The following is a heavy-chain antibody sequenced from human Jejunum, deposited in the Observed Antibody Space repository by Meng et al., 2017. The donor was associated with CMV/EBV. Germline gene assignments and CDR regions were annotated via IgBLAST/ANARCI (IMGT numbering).Heavy chain of an antibody. CDR1: FSFGDHH. V-gene: IGHV3-72*01. CDR3: ARDSHSSGWSLLFDS. CDR2: TRNKANSYIT. J-gene: IGHJ4*02. Sequence: FSFGDHHIDWVREVAGRGPEWVGHTRNKANSYITNNTATVKGRLASSRDDSKNSEYLQMNSLKTEDTAVYYCARDSHSSGWSLLFDSWGQGTLVTVSS. D-gene: IGHD6-19*01.